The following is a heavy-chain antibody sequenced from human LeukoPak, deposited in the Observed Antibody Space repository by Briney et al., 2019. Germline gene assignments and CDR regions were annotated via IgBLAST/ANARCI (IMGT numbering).Heavy chain of an antibody. CDR2: ISSDGSST. D-gene: IGHD6-19*01. Sequence: GGSLRLSCAASGFTFSNYGMHWVRQAPGKGLVWVSRISSDGSSTDYADSVKGRFTISRDNAKNTLYLQMNSLRVEDTAVYYCARPYTSGWCNWFDPWGQGTLVTVSS. CDR1: GFTFSNYG. CDR3: ARPYTSGWCNWFDP. V-gene: IGHV3-74*01. J-gene: IGHJ5*02.